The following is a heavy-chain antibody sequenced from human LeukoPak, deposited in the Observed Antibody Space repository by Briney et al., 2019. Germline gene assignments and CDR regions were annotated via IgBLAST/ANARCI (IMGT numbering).Heavy chain of an antibody. Sequence: PGGSLRLSCAASGFTVSSNYMSWVRQVPGKGLEWVSVIYSGGSTYYADSVKGRFTISRDNSKNTLYLQMNSLRAEDTAVYYCARDVGGDYSDAFDIWGQGTMVTVSS. D-gene: IGHD4-17*01. CDR1: GFTVSSNY. J-gene: IGHJ3*02. V-gene: IGHV3-66*01. CDR3: ARDVGGDYSDAFDI. CDR2: IYSGGST.